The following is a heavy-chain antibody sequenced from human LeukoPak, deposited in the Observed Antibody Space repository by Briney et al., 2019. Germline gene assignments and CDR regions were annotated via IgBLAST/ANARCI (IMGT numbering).Heavy chain of an antibody. V-gene: IGHV4-59*01. D-gene: IGHD3-10*01. Sequence: SETLSLTCTVSGGSMSSYYWSWIRQSPGKGLEWIGYVYDTGSTNYNPSLKSRVTISVEKSKKQFSLRLTSATAADTAVYYCVGHLWLHYYYGMHVWGQGTTVTVSS. CDR2: VYDTGST. J-gene: IGHJ6*02. CDR3: VGHLWLHYYYGMHV. CDR1: GGSMSSYY.